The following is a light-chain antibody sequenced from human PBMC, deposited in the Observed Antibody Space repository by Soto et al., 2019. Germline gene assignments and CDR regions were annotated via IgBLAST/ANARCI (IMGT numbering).Light chain of an antibody. Sequence: DIQMTQSPSTLSAYVGDRVTITCRASQSVSRWLAWYQQKPGKAPNLLIYDASSLESGVPSRFSGSGSGTDFTLTISXXXPDXXATYYCQQYNSYSTFGQGXKVEIK. CDR3: QQYNSYST. J-gene: IGKJ1*01. CDR2: DAS. V-gene: IGKV1-5*01. CDR1: QSVSRW.